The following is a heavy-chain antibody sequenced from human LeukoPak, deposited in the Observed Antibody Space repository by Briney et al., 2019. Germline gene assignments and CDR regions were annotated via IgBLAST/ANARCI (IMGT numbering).Heavy chain of an antibody. CDR2: TRYDGSNK. CDR3: AKDRERWVQLGYFDN. D-gene: IGHD5-24*01. V-gene: IGHV3-30*02. Sequence: GGSLRLSCAASGFTFSSYVMHWVRQAPGKGLEWVAFTRYDGSNKYYVDSVKGRFTISRDNARNTLFLQMNSLRAEDTAIYYCAKDRERWVQLGYFDNWGQGTPVTVSS. J-gene: IGHJ4*02. CDR1: GFTFSSYV.